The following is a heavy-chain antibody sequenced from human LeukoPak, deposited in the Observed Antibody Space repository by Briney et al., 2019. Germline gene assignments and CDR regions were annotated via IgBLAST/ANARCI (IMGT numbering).Heavy chain of an antibody. J-gene: IGHJ4*02. CDR1: GFTFSSYA. CDR3: AKGGREMATILDY. D-gene: IGHD5-24*01. Sequence: PGRSLRLSCAASGFTFSSYAMHWVRQAPGKGLEWVAVISYDGSNKYYADSVKGRFTISRDNSKNTLYLQMNSLRAEDTAVYYCAKGGREMATILDYWGQGNLVTVSS. V-gene: IGHV3-30-3*01. CDR2: ISYDGSNK.